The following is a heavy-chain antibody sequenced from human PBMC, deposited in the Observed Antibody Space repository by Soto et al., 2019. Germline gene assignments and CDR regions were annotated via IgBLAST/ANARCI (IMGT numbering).Heavy chain of an antibody. D-gene: IGHD6-19*01. CDR2: ISGSGGST. CDR3: MGGIAVAGTGEYYYYYGMDV. J-gene: IGHJ6*02. V-gene: IGHV3-23*01. CDR1: GFTFSSYA. Sequence: GGSLRLSCAASGFTFSSYAMSWVRQAPGKGLEWVSAISGSGGSTYYADSVKGRFTISRDNSKNTLYLQMNSLRAEDTAVYYCMGGIAVAGTGEYYYYYGMDVWGQGTTVTVSS.